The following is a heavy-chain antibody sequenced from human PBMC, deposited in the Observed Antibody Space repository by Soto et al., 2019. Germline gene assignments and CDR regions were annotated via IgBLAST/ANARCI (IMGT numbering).Heavy chain of an antibody. D-gene: IGHD6-13*01. CDR1: GGSFSGYY. Sequence: PSETLSLTCAVYGGSFSGYYWSWIRQPPGKGLEWIGEINHSGSTNYNPSLKSRVTISVDTSKNQFSLKLRSVTAADTAIYYCAREGRIAAAGRFGYWGQGPLVTSPQ. V-gene: IGHV4-34*01. J-gene: IGHJ4*02. CDR3: AREGRIAAAGRFGY. CDR2: INHSGST.